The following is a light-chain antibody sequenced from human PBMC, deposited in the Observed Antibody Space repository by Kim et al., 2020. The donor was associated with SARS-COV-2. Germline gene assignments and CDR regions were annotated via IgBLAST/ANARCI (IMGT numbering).Light chain of an antibody. V-gene: IGLV1-51*01. CDR2: DNN. J-gene: IGLJ3*02. Sequence: GQKVTISCSGSSSNIGNNYVSWYQQLPGTAPKLLIYDNNKRPSGISDRFSGSKSGTSATLGITGLQTGDEADYYCGTWDSSLSLWVFGGGTTLTVL. CDR1: SSNIGNNY. CDR3: GTWDSSLSLWV.